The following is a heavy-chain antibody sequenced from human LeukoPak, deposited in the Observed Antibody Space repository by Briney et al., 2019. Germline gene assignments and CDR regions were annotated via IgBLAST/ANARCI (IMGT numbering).Heavy chain of an antibody. J-gene: IGHJ3*02. CDR1: GYTFTHYG. D-gene: IGHD3-16*02. CDR3: AKSPYRFDALDI. Sequence: GGSLRLSCVISGYTFTHYGFHWVRQAPGKALEWVAFISYDGNNKYEDSVKGRFTISRDNSKSTLHLQMNGLRAEDTAVYYCAKSPYRFDALDIWGQGTMVTVSS. V-gene: IGHV3-30*18. CDR2: ISYDGNNK.